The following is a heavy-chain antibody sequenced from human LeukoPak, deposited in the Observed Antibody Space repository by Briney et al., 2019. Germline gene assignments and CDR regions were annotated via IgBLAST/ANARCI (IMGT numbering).Heavy chain of an antibody. J-gene: IGHJ3*02. CDR2: INSDGSST. V-gene: IGHV3-74*01. Sequence: PGESLRLSCAASGLTFSSYWMHWVRPPPGKGLVWVSRINSDGSSTSYADSVKGRFTISRDNAKKTLYLQMNSLRAEDTAEYYCARDSLYYYDSSGYRLGAFDIWGQGTMVTVSS. CDR1: GLTFSSYW. CDR3: ARDSLYYYDSSGYRLGAFDI. D-gene: IGHD3-22*01.